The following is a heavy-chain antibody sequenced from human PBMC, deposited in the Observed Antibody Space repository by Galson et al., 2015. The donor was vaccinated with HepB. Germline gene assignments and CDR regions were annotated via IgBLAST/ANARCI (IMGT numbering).Heavy chain of an antibody. V-gene: IGHV3-64D*06. J-gene: IGHJ3*02. CDR2: ISDTGETI. D-gene: IGHD1/OR15-1a*01. CDR1: RFTFSTYV. CDR3: ARDGDKTTAFHI. Sequence: SLRLSCAASRFTFSTYVMHWIRQAPGKGLEYVSSISDTGETIYYADSVRGRFAISRDNSRNTVSLQMSSLRTEDTAVYYCARDGDKTTAFHIWGQGTMVTVS.